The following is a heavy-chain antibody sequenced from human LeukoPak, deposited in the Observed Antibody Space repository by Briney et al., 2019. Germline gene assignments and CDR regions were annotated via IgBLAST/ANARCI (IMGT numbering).Heavy chain of an antibody. J-gene: IGHJ4*02. Sequence: GRSIAISCPAAGFTLHDDTMHCVRQSPGSGIDWDLGISWNSGSIGYADSVKGRFTISRDNAKNSLYLQMNSLRAEDTALYYCAKDMTLTIVPNWNYGIDYWGQGTLVTVSS. V-gene: IGHV3-9*01. CDR2: ISWNSGSI. D-gene: IGHD1-7*01. CDR3: AKDMTLTIVPNWNYGIDY. CDR1: GFTLHDDT.